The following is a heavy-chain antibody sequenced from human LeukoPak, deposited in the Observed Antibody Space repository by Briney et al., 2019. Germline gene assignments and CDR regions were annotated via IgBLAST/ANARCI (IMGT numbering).Heavy chain of an antibody. CDR3: ARGGISGSYVAGDY. V-gene: IGHV3-48*04. CDR2: ISSSDNTI. Sequence: GGSLRLSCAASGFTFSSYAMSWVRQAPGKGLEWVSYISSSDNTIYYADSVKGRFTISRDNAKNSLYLQMNSLRAEDTAMYYCARGGISGSYVAGDYWGQGTLVTVSS. CDR1: GFTFSSYA. D-gene: IGHD1-26*01. J-gene: IGHJ4*02.